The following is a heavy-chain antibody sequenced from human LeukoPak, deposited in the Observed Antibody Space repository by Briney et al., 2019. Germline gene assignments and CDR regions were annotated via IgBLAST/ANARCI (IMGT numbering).Heavy chain of an antibody. D-gene: IGHD5-18*01. CDR3: ARETVDTAMVGWFDP. CDR2: ISSSSSTI. V-gene: IGHV3-48*04. J-gene: IGHJ5*02. CDR1: GFTFSSYS. Sequence: TGGSLRLSCAASGFTFSSYSMNWVRQAPGKGLEWVSYISSSSSTIYYADSVKGRFTISRDNAKNSLYLQMNSLRAEDTAVYYCARETVDTAMVGWFDPWGQGTLVTVSS.